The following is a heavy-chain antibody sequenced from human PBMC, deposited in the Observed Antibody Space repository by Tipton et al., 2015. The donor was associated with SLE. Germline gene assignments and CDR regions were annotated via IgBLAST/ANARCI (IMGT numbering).Heavy chain of an antibody. CDR2: IYYSGST. Sequence: TLSLTCTVSGGSISSSSYYWSWIRQPPGKGLEWIGYIYYSGSTNYNPSLKSRVTISVDTSKNQFSLKLSSVTAADTAVYYCASCSRSDAFDIWGQGTMVTVSS. J-gene: IGHJ3*02. V-gene: IGHV4-61*05. CDR1: GGSISSSSYY. D-gene: IGHD2-2*01. CDR3: ASCSRSDAFDI.